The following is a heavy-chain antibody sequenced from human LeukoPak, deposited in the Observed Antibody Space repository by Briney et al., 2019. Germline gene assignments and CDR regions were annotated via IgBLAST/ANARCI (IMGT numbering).Heavy chain of an antibody. CDR1: AFTFNTYA. Sequence: GGSLRLSCVASAFTFNTYAMHWVRQAPGKGPEWVAVTSHDGSSKYYVDSVKGRFTISRDNSKNTLYLQMNSLRTEDTAVYYCARDPPDCWGQGTLVTVSS. CDR2: TSHDGSSK. CDR3: ARDPPDC. J-gene: IGHJ4*02. V-gene: IGHV3-30*04.